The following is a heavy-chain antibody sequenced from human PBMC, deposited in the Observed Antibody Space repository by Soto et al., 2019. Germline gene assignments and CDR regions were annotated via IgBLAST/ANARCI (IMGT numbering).Heavy chain of an antibody. D-gene: IGHD2-2*01. CDR1: GFTFSSYG. CDR2: IWYDGSNK. J-gene: IGHJ6*02. Sequence: GGSLRLSCAASGFTFSSYGMHWVRQAPGKGLEWVAVIWYDGSNKYYADSVKGRFNISRDNSKNKLYLQMTSMRAEDTTVYYCSRLRGWGVDTGIDCSSTSCYVDYYYYYGMDVWGQGTTVTVSS. V-gene: IGHV3-33*01. CDR3: SRLRGWGVDTGIDCSSTSCYVDYYYYYGMDV.